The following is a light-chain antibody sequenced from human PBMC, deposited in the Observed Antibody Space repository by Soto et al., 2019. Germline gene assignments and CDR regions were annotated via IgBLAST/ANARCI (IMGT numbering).Light chain of an antibody. CDR2: GAF. CDR1: QSLSSSY. J-gene: IGKJ5*01. Sequence: EMVLTQSTVTLSLSHGERATLSCRTSQSLSSSYFAWYQHKPGQGPRLLIYGAFTRATGTPDRFSGSGSGTDFTLTISRLEPEDFAVYYCQQHETLITFGQGTRLEVK. V-gene: IGKV3-20*01. CDR3: QQHETLIT.